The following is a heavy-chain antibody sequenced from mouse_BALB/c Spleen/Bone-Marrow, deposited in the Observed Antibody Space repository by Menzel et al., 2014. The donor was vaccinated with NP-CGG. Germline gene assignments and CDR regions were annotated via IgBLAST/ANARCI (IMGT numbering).Heavy chain of an antibody. Sequence: VKLMESGGGLVKSGGSLKLSCAASGFTFNSYGMSWVRQTPEKRLEWVATISGGGSYTFYPDSVKGRFTISRDNAKNNLYLQLSSLRSEDTALYYCARHAYYDQTEVSFVYWGQGTLVTVSA. D-gene: IGHD2-4*01. CDR1: GFTFNSYG. CDR3: ARHAYYDQTEVSFVY. CDR2: ISGGGSYT. J-gene: IGHJ3*01. V-gene: IGHV5-9-2*01.